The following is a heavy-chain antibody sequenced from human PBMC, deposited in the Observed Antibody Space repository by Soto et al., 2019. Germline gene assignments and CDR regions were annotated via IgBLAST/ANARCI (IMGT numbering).Heavy chain of an antibody. Sequence: QVQLVESGGGVVQPGRSLRLSCAASGFTFSSYGMHWVRQAPGKGLEWVAVISYDGSNKYYADSVKGRFTISRDNSKNTLYLQMNSLRAEDTAVYYCAKDWGYGFDYWGQGTLVTVSS. D-gene: IGHD3-16*01. CDR3: AKDWGYGFDY. CDR2: ISYDGSNK. J-gene: IGHJ4*02. CDR1: GFTFSSYG. V-gene: IGHV3-30*18.